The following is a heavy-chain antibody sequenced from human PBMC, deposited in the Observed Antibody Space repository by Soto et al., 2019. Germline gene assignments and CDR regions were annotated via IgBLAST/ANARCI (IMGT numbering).Heavy chain of an antibody. CDR1: GFTFSSYG. Sequence: GGSLRLSCAASGFTFSSYGMHWVRQAPGKGLYWVAVIWDDVINKXXADSVKGXXTISMDNSKNXRYLQXNILRAEDTAVYYCARDRSEHFDYWGQGTLVTVSS. CDR3: ARDRSEHFDY. CDR2: IWDDVINK. V-gene: IGHV3-33*01. J-gene: IGHJ4*02.